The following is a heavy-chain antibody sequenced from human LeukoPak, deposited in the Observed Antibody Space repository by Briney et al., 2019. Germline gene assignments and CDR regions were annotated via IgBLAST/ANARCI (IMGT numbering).Heavy chain of an antibody. CDR2: IYPGGTT. CDR1: GFTVGSNY. Sequence: GGSLRLSCAASGFTVGSNYMGWVRQAPGKGLEWVSVIYPGGTTYYPDSVKGRFTISRDNSKNTLFLQMNSLRAEDTAIYYCARGKDYGDYSFDYWGQGTLVTVSS. J-gene: IGHJ4*02. CDR3: ARGKDYGDYSFDY. V-gene: IGHV3-66*01. D-gene: IGHD4-17*01.